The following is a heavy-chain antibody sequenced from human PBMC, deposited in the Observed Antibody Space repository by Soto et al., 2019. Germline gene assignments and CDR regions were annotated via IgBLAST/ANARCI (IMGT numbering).Heavy chain of an antibody. CDR2: IYYSGGT. CDR1: GGSISSGGYY. J-gene: IGHJ4*02. CDR3: ARARTIPVPYYFDY. Sequence: SETLSLTCTVSGGSISSGGYYWSWIRQHPGKGLEWIGYIYYSGGTYYNPSLKSRVTISVDTSKNQFSLKLSSVTAADTAVYYCARARTIPVPYYFDYWGQGTLVTVSS. D-gene: IGHD1-1*01. V-gene: IGHV4-31*03.